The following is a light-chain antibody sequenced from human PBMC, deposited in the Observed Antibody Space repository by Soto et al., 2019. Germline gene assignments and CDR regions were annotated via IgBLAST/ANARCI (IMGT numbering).Light chain of an antibody. CDR3: QQYATSPPALT. CDR2: GAS. Sequence: DIVLTQSPGTLSLPPGERAILSCSASQSVSSSHLAWYRQKPGQAPRLLIYGASSRATGIPDRFSGSGSGTDFTLTISRLEPEDFAVYYCQQYATSPPALTFGGGTKVEIK. J-gene: IGKJ4*01. CDR1: QSVSSSH. V-gene: IGKV3-20*01.